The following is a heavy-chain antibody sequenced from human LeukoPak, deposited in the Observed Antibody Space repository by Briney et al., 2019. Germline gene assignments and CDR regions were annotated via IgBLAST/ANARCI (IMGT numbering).Heavy chain of an antibody. J-gene: IGHJ4*02. D-gene: IGHD3-16*01. CDR2: ISSSGSTI. CDR1: GFTFSSYE. CDR3: ARDDVPGGIDY. V-gene: IGHV3-48*03. Sequence: PGGSLRLSCAASGFTFSSYEMNWVRQAPGKGLEWVSYISSSGSTIYYADSLKGRFTISRDNAKNSLYLQMNSLRAEDTAVYYCARDDVPGGIDYWGQGTLVTVSS.